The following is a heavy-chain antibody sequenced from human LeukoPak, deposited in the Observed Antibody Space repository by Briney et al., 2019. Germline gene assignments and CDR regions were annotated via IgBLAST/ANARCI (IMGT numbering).Heavy chain of an antibody. V-gene: IGHV3-7*01. D-gene: IGHD3-10*01. CDR2: IKQDRNEK. CDR1: GFTFSNYW. J-gene: IGHJ6*02. Sequence: PGGSLRLSCAASGFTFSNYWMSWVRQAPGKGLEWVANIKQDRNEKYYVDSVKGRFTISRDNAKNSLYLQMDSLRAEDTAVYYCARVVGRYYYGMDVWGQGTTVTVSS. CDR3: ARVVGRYYYGMDV.